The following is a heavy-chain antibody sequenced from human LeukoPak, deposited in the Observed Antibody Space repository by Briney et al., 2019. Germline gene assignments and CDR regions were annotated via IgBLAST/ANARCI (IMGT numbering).Heavy chain of an antibody. CDR2: ISYDGSNK. CDR1: GFTFSSYA. Sequence: GRSLRLSCAASGFTFSSYAMHWVRQAPGKGLEWVAVISYDGSNKYHADSVKGRFTISRDNSNKMQYLEMDSLRADDTAVYYCARGGDFWSGYKTHEYGLDVWGQGTTVTVSS. CDR3: ARGGDFWSGYKTHEYGLDV. D-gene: IGHD3-3*01. V-gene: IGHV3-30-3*01. J-gene: IGHJ6*02.